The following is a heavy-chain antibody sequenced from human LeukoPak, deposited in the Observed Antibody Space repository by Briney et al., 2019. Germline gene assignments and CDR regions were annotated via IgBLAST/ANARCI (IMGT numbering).Heavy chain of an antibody. Sequence: GGSLRFSCAASGFIFNNYGLIWVRQAPGKGLEWVLAISNDGGGTNYADFVKGRFTISRDNSKNTLFLQMNSLRAEDTALYYCAKGSSGYFVDLWGQGTLVTVSS. CDR3: AKGSSGYFVDL. CDR2: ISNDGGGT. D-gene: IGHD3-22*01. CDR1: GFIFNNYG. V-gene: IGHV3-23*01. J-gene: IGHJ5*02.